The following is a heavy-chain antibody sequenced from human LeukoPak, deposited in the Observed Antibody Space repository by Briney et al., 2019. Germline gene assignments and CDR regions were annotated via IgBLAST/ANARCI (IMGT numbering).Heavy chain of an antibody. CDR2: IRYDGSNK. V-gene: IGHV3-30*02. D-gene: IGHD6-13*01. CDR1: GFTFSSYG. CDR3: AKDDSSSFDYFDY. Sequence: PGGSLRLSCAASGFTFSSYGMHWVRQAPGKGLEWVAFIRYDGSNKYYADSVKGRFTISRDNSKNTLYLQMNSLRAEDTAVYYCAKDDSSSFDYFDYWGQGTLVTVSS. J-gene: IGHJ4*02.